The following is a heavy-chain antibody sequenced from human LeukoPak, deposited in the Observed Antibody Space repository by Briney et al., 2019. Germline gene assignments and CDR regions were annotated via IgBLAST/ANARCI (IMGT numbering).Heavy chain of an antibody. CDR2: IIPILGIA. Sequence: SVKVSCXASGGTFSSYTISWVRQAPGQGLEWMGRIIPILGIANYAQKFQGRVTITADKSTSTAYMELSSLRSEDTAVYYCAITMVRGVIYPWGQGTLVTVSS. J-gene: IGHJ5*02. D-gene: IGHD3-10*01. CDR3: AITMVRGVIYP. CDR1: GGTFSSYT. V-gene: IGHV1-69*02.